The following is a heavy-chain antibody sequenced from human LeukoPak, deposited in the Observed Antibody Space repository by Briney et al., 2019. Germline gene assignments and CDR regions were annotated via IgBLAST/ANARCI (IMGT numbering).Heavy chain of an antibody. CDR1: GGSINSDY. CDR2: IYSTGST. V-gene: IGHV4-4*09. D-gene: IGHD6-13*01. CDR3: ARRGSSSYYFDS. Sequence: KASETLSLTCSVSGGSINSDYCNWIRQPPGKDLEWIGYIYSTGSTNYNPSLKSRVTISIDTSKNQFSLRLSSVTAADTAMYYCARRGSSSYYFDSWGQGTLVTVSS. J-gene: IGHJ4*02.